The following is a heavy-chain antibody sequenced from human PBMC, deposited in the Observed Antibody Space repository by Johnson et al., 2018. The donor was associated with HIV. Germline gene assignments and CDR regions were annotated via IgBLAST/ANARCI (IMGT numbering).Heavy chain of an antibody. V-gene: IGHV3-20*03. D-gene: IGHD2-15*01. CDR3: ARRAGGLGYCSGGSCQGGAFDI. CDR1: GFTFSDYY. CDR2: INWNGGST. Sequence: VQLVESGGGLVKPGGSLRLSSAASGFTFSDYYMSWIRQAPGKGLEWVSGINWNGGSTGYADSVKGRFTISRDNAKNSLYLQMNSLRAEDTALYYCARRAGGLGYCSGGSCQGGAFDIWGQGTMVTVSS. J-gene: IGHJ3*02.